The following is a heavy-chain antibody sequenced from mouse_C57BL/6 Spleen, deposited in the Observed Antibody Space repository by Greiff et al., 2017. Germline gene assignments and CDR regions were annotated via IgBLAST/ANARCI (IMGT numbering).Heavy chain of an antibody. CDR1: GFNIKDYY. J-gene: IGHJ1*03. CDR2: IDPDDGET. CDR3: ARTPYPSEYFDV. V-gene: IGHV14-2*01. Sequence: EVQLQQSGAELVKPGASVKLSCKASGFNIKDYYMHWVKQRTEQGLEWIGRIDPDDGETKYAPKFKGKATITADTSSNTAYLQLSSLTSEDTAVFYCARTPYPSEYFDVWGTGTTVTVSS.